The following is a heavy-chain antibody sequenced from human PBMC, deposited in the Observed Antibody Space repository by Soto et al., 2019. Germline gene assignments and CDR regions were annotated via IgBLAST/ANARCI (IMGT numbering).Heavy chain of an antibody. CDR1: GCSISNYY. J-gene: IGHJ5*02. V-gene: IGHV4-4*07. CDR3: ARDGGHSSNPWDP. D-gene: IGHD6-19*01. Sequence: ETLSLTCTVSGCSISNYYWSWIRQPAWKGLEWMGRIYTSGSTNYNPSLKSRVTMSVDTSKNQFSLKLSYVTAADTAVYYCARDGGHSSNPWDPWGQGNLVTVSS. CDR2: IYTSGST.